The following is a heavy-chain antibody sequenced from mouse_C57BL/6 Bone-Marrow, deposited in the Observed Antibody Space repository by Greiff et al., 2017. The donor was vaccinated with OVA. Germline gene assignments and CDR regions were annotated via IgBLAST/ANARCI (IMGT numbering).Heavy chain of an antibody. CDR1: GYAFSSSW. D-gene: IGHD1-1*01. V-gene: IGHV1-82*01. Sequence: VKLQESGPELVKPGASVKISCKASGYAFSSSWMNWVKQRPGKGLEWIGRIYPGDGDTNYNGKFKGKATLTADKSSSTAYMQLSSLTSEDSAVYFCARWDYSWFAYWGQGTLVTVSA. J-gene: IGHJ3*01. CDR3: ARWDYSWFAY. CDR2: IYPGDGDT.